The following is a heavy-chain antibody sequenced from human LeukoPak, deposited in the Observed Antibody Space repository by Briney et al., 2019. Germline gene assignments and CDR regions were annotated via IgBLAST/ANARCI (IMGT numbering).Heavy chain of an antibody. CDR1: VYTFTGYY. CDR2: INHNSGGT. Sequence: ASVKVSCKASVYTFTGYYMHWVRQAPRPGREGMGWINHNSGGTNYAQKFNGRITMTRDTSISTAYMELSRLRSDDTAVYYCARAATVTNRGYFQHWGQGTLVTVSS. CDR3: ARAATVTNRGYFQH. J-gene: IGHJ1*01. V-gene: IGHV1-2*02. D-gene: IGHD4-17*01.